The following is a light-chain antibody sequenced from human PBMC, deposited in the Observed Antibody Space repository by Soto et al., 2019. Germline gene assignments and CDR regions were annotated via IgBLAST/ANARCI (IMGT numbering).Light chain of an antibody. CDR3: QQYGSLPT. Sequence: EIVLTQSPGTLSLSPGERVTLSCRASKSVSSGYLAWYQQKPGQAPRLLIFGASSRATGIPDRFSGSGSGTDFTLTISRLEPEAFAVYYCQQYGSLPTFGQGTRLEIK. V-gene: IGKV3-20*01. CDR2: GAS. J-gene: IGKJ5*01. CDR1: KSVSSGY.